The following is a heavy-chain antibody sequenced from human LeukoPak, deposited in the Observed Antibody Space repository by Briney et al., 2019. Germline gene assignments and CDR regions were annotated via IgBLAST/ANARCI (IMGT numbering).Heavy chain of an antibody. CDR2: ISGSGGST. D-gene: IGHD1-26*01. J-gene: IGHJ4*02. CDR1: GFTFSSYA. V-gene: IGHV3-23*01. Sequence: GGSLRLSCAASGFTFSSYAMSWVRQAPGKGLEWVSAISGSGGSTYYADSVKGRFTISRDNSKNTLYLQMNSLRAEDTAVYYCAKGWWELLFAYYFDYWGQGTLVTVSS. CDR3: AKGWWELLFAYYFDY.